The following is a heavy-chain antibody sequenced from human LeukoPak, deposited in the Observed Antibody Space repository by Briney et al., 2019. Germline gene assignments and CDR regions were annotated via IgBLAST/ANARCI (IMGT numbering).Heavy chain of an antibody. CDR3: ARVRDYYVSSGPFDY. D-gene: IGHD3-22*01. CDR1: GYTFTGYY. V-gene: IGHV1-2*02. CDR2: INPNSGGT. Sequence: ASVKVSCKASGYTFTGYYMHWVRQAPGQGLEWMGWINPNSGGTNYAQKFQGRVTMTRDTSISTAYMELSRLRSDDTAVYYCARVRDYYVSSGPFDYWGQGTLVTVSS. J-gene: IGHJ4*02.